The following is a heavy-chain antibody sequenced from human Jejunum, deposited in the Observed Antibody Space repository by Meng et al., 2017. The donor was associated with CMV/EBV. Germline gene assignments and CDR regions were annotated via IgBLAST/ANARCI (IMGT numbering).Heavy chain of an antibody. D-gene: IGHD1-14*01. CDR1: GFSFRCCK. Sequence: ATYGFSFRCCKMHWVRRAPRKGVEWVSSISRGSDHIYFADSMKGRFTISRDNAKNSLYLQMNSLKPEDTAVYYCARGTASVGGDYWGQGTLVTVSS. CDR3: ARGTASVGGDY. V-gene: IGHV3-21*01. CDR2: ISRGSDHI. J-gene: IGHJ4*02.